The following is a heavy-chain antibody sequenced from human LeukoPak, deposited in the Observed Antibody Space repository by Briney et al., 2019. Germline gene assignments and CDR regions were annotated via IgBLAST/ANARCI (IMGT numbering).Heavy chain of an antibody. V-gene: IGHV3-21*04. CDR3: ATTRYYYDSSGYSSFDY. CDR2: MSVSSGLI. CDR1: GFTFSFYS. J-gene: IGHJ4*02. Sequence: PGGSLRLSCAASGFTFSFYSMNWVRQAPGKGLEWVSSMSVSSGLIYYADSVKGRFTVSRDNAKNSLYLQMNSLRAEDTAVYYCATTRYYYDSSGYSSFDYWGQGTLVTVSS. D-gene: IGHD3-22*01.